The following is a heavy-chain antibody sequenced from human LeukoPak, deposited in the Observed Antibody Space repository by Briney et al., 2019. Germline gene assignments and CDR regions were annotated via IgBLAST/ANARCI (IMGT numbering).Heavy chain of an antibody. CDR2: INQDGSEG. D-gene: IGHD1-1*01. CDR1: GFTFSSYW. J-gene: IGHJ3*02. Sequence: GGSLRLSCAASGFTFSSYWMTWVRQAPGKGLEWAANINQDGSEGYFVDSVKGRFTISRDNAKNSLYLQMNSLRAEDTAVYYCARDGTRTTGTTFDIWGQGTMVTVSS. CDR3: ARDGTRTTGTTFDI. V-gene: IGHV3-7*01.